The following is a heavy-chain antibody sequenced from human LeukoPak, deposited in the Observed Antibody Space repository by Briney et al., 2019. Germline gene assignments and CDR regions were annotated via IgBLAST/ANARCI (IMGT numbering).Heavy chain of an antibody. V-gene: IGHV3-74*01. CDR1: GFSFSTYW. CDR3: ARAPSEIGGYYPEYFRH. D-gene: IGHD3-22*01. Sequence: GGSLRLSCAASGFSFSTYWMHWVRQAPGKGLVWVSRIKSDGSTNYADSVKGRFTISRDNANNTLSLQMNSLRPEDTGVYYCARAPSEIGGYYPEYFRHWGQGTLVTVSS. J-gene: IGHJ1*01. CDR2: IKSDGST.